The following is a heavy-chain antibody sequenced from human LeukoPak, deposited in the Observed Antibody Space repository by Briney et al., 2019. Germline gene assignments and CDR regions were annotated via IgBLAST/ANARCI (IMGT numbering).Heavy chain of an antibody. D-gene: IGHD3-10*01. CDR2: IYYSGST. V-gene: IGHV4-31*03. CDR3: ASGASENFDY. Sequence: SETLSLTCTVSGGSISSGGYYWSWIRQHPGKGLEWIGYIYYSGSTYYNPSLKSRVTISVDTSKNQFSLKLSSVTAADTAVYYCASGASENFDYWGQGTLVTVSS. CDR1: GGSISSGGYY. J-gene: IGHJ4*02.